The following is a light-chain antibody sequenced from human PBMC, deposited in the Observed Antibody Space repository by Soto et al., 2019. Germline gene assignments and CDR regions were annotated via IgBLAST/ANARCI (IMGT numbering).Light chain of an antibody. Sequence: EIVLTXXPGTLSLCPGETATLSCRASQSVSSTYLAWYQQKPGQAPRLLIYGASSRATGIPDRFSGSGSGTDFTLTISRLEPEDFAVYYCQQYGGSITFGQGTRLEIE. CDR1: QSVSSTY. CDR3: QQYGGSIT. J-gene: IGKJ5*01. V-gene: IGKV3-20*01. CDR2: GAS.